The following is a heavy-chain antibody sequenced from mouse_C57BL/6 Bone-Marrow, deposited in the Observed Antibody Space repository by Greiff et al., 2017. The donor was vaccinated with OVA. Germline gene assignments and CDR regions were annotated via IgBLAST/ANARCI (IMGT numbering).Heavy chain of an antibody. V-gene: IGHV1-81*01. CDR2: IYPRSGNT. CDR1: GYTFTSYG. Sequence: QVQLKESGAELARPGASVKLSCKASGYTFTSYGISWVKQRTGQGLEWIGEIYPRSGNTYYNEKFKGKATLTADKSSSTAYMELRSLTSEDSAVYFCARSVFAYWGQGTLVTVSA. J-gene: IGHJ3*01. CDR3: ARSVFAY.